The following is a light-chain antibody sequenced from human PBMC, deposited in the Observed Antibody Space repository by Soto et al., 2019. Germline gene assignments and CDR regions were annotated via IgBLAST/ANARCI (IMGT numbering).Light chain of an antibody. J-gene: IGKJ1*01. Sequence: DVVMTQSPLSLPVTLGQPASISCRSSQSLLYSDGNTYLSWFQQRPGQSPRRLIYKVSIRGHGVPDRFSGSGSGTDFTLKITRVEAEDVGVYYCMQGTCWPPRTFGQGTKVQVK. CDR2: KVS. CDR1: QSLLYSDGNTY. V-gene: IGKV2-30*01. CDR3: MQGTCWPPRT.